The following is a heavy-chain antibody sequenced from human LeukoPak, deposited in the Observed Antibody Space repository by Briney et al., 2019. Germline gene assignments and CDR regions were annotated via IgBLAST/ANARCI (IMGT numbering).Heavy chain of an antibody. D-gene: IGHD6-13*01. Sequence: PSQTLSLTCAVSGGSISSGGYSWSWIWQPPGKGLEWIGYIYHSGSTYYNPSLKSRVTISVDRSKNQFSLKLSSVTAADTAVYYCAGQQSMGIAAAVDYWGQGTLVTVSS. V-gene: IGHV4-30-2*01. J-gene: IGHJ4*02. CDR3: AGQQSMGIAAAVDY. CDR1: GGSISSGGYS. CDR2: IYHSGST.